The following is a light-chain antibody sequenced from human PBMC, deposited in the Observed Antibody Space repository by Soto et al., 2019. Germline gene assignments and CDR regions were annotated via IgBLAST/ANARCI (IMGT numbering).Light chain of an antibody. J-gene: IGKJ1*01. CDR3: QQYNSHSEA. CDR1: QTISSW. V-gene: IGKV1-5*03. Sequence: QITRCASTLSGSVRDRVTIAWRASQTISSWLAWYQQKPGKAPKLLIYKASTLKSGVPSRFSGSGSGTEFTLTISSLQPDDFATYYCQQYNSHSEAFGQGTKVDIK. CDR2: KAS.